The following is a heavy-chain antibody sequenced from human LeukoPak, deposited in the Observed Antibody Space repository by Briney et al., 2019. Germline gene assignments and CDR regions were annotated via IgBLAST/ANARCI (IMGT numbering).Heavy chain of an antibody. CDR1: GYTFTGYY. Sequence: ASVKVSCKASGYTFTGYYMHWVRQAPGQGLEWMGWINPNSGGTNYAQKFQGRVTMTRDTSISTAYMELTRLRSDDTAVYYCAREAPGYYDTSGYTEDGGIIWLDPWGQGTLVTVSS. D-gene: IGHD3-22*01. V-gene: IGHV1-2*02. CDR2: INPNSGGT. CDR3: AREAPGYYDTSGYTEDGGIIWLDP. J-gene: IGHJ5*02.